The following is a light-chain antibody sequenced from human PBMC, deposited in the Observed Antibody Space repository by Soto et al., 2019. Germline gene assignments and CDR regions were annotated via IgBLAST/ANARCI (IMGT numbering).Light chain of an antibody. CDR3: QKYNRAPLT. CDR1: QGIGTY. J-gene: IGKJ4*01. CDR2: AAS. V-gene: IGKV1-27*01. Sequence: IQLTQSPSSLSASVGDRVTITRRASQGIGTYLAWYQQRPGKVPQLLISAASTLQSGVPSRFSGSGSGTDFTLTINSLQPEDVATYYCQKYNRAPLTFGGGTKVEI.